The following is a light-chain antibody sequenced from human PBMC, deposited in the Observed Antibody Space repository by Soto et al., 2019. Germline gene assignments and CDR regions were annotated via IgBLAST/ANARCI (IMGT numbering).Light chain of an antibody. CDR1: QSISSW. CDR2: DAS. Sequence: DIQMTQSPSTLSASVGDRVTITCRASQSISSWLAWYQQKLGRAPRLLIYDASSLESGVPSRFSGSGYGTEFILTISSLQPDDFATYYCQQYNTYSSLTFGQGTKVDIK. V-gene: IGKV1-5*01. J-gene: IGKJ4*01. CDR3: QQYNTYSSLT.